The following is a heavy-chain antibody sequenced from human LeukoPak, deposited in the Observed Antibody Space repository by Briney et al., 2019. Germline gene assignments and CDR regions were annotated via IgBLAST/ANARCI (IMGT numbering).Heavy chain of an antibody. V-gene: IGHV3-7*04. J-gene: IGHJ4*02. CDR3: ARQPDYDGSGSTVFDY. CDR2: INQDGGGK. D-gene: IGHD3-10*01. Sequence: GGSLRLSCLGCRISTETYSIPWARQAPGKGLEWVASINQDGGGKDYVESVKGRFTISRDNAKNSMYLQMNSLSAQNDADSFYARQPDYDGSGSTVFDYWGQGTLVIVSS. CDR1: RISTETYS.